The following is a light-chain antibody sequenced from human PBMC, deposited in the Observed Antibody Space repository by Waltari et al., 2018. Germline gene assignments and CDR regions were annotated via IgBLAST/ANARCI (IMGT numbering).Light chain of an antibody. CDR2: SNN. Sequence: QSVLTQPPSASGTPGQRVTISCSGSSSNIGSNTVNWYQQLPGTAPKLLIYSNNQRPPGVPDRFSGSKSGTSASLAISGLQSDDEADYYCAAWDDSLNGWVFGGGTKLTVL. V-gene: IGLV1-44*01. CDR3: AAWDDSLNGWV. CDR1: SSNIGSNT. J-gene: IGLJ3*02.